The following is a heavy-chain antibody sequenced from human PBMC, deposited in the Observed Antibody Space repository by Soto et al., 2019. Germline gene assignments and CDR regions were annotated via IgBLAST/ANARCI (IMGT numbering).Heavy chain of an antibody. CDR1: ADSMRLCGFL. CDR3: ARPLYADGANGP. Sequence: PRTGSADSMRLCGFLCGWVRQSHRKGLEWIGGIYYSGSAYYNPSLGSRATLSVDTSRNQFFLSVTSVTAADTALYFLARPLYADGANGPRGQGKVVTLSS. CDR2: IYYSGSA. V-gene: IGHV4-39*01. J-gene: IGHJ3*01. D-gene: IGHD2-8*01.